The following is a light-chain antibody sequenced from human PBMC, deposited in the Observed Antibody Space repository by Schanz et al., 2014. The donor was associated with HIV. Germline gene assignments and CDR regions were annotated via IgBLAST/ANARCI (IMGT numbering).Light chain of an antibody. Sequence: DVQMTQSPSTLSASVGDRVTISCRASQSIDNWLAWNQQKPGKAPKLLISKAYSLESGVPSRFSGSGSGTEFTLTISSLQPDDFATYYCQQYNTYSRTFGQGTKVEIK. CDR1: QSIDNW. CDR3: QQYNTYSRT. V-gene: IGKV1-5*03. J-gene: IGKJ1*01. CDR2: KAY.